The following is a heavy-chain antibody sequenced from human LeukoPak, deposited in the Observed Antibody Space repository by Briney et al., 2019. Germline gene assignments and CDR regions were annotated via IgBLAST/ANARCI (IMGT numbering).Heavy chain of an antibody. Sequence: ASVKVSCKASGYTFNSYAMNWVRQAPGQGLEWMGWINTNTGNPTYAQGFTGRFVFSLDTSVSTAYLQISSLKAEDTAVYYCASLTRGSFLSMIHDAFDIWGQGTMVTVSS. CDR3: ASLTRGSFLSMIHDAFDI. CDR1: GYTFNSYA. CDR2: INTNTGNP. V-gene: IGHV7-4-1*02. J-gene: IGHJ3*02. D-gene: IGHD3-3*02.